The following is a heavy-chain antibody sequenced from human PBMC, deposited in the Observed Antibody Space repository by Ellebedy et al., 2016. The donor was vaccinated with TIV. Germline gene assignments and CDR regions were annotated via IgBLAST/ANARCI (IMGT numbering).Heavy chain of an antibody. CDR1: GGSISNYY. V-gene: IGHV4-59*08. CDR2: IYYSGST. Sequence: MPSETLSLTCTVSGGSISNYYWSWIRQPPGKGLEWIGYIYYSGSTNYNPSLKSRVTITVDTSKNQFSLKLSSVTAADTAVYYCARQSLTSGSYIIFDYWGQGTLVTVSS. CDR3: ARQSLTSGSYIIFDY. D-gene: IGHD1-26*01. J-gene: IGHJ4*02.